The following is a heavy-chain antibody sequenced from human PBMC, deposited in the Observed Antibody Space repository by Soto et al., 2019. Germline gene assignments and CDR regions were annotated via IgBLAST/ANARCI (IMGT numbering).Heavy chain of an antibody. CDR2: ISSSSYI. Sequence: GGSLRVARAASGVTWSSYSMHWVRQAPVKGLDWVSSISSSSYIYYADSVKGRFTISRDNAKNSLYLQMNSLRAEDRAVYYCARSPRKGYYDSSGYSPIFDYWGRGRLVTVSS. CDR1: GVTWSSYS. J-gene: IGHJ4*02. CDR3: ARSPRKGYYDSSGYSPIFDY. V-gene: IGHV3-21*01. D-gene: IGHD3-22*01.